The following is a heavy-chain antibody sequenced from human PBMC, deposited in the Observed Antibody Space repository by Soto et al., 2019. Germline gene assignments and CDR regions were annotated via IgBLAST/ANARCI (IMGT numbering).Heavy chain of an antibody. CDR1: GYTFTSYG. Sequence: ASVKVSCKASGYTFTSYGISWVRQAPGQGLEWMGWISAYNGNTNYAQKLQGRVTMTTDTSTSTAYMELRSLRSDDTAVYYCARDSWYCTNGVCQYYYGMDVWGQGTTVTVSS. CDR3: ARDSWYCTNGVCQYYYGMDV. D-gene: IGHD2-8*01. V-gene: IGHV1-18*01. CDR2: ISAYNGNT. J-gene: IGHJ6*02.